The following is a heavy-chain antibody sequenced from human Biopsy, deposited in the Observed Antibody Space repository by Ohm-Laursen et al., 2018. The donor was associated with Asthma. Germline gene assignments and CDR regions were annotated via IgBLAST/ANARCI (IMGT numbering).Heavy chain of an antibody. CDR3: AKEGFPGWELRRGPDS. V-gene: IGHV3-30*18. CDR2: ISFDGTNR. J-gene: IGHJ4*02. Sequence: SLRLSCAASGFSFSNYGMHWVRQAPGKGLDWVAVISFDGTNRNYTDSVKGRFTISRDNSRNTLHLEMSSLRAEDTAVYFCAKEGFPGWELRRGPDSWGQGTLVTVSS. CDR1: GFSFSNYG. D-gene: IGHD1-26*01.